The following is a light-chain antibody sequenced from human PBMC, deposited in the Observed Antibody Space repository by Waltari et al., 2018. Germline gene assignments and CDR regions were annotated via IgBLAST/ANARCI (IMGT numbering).Light chain of an antibody. CDR2: WAS. CDR1: QSVLSSSNNQNY. Sequence: DIVMTQSPDSLAVSLGERATINCKSSQSVLSSSNNQNYLAWYQQKPRQPPKLRIYWASTRESGVPDRLSGSGSETDFSLTISSLQAEDVAVYYCQQNRDTPRTFGQGTKVEIK. J-gene: IGKJ1*01. CDR3: QQNRDTPRT. V-gene: IGKV4-1*01.